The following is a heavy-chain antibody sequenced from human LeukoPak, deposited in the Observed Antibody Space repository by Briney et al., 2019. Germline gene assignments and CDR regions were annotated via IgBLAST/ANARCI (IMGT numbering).Heavy chain of an antibody. CDR2: ISAYNGNT. CDR3: ASDLGYCSGGSCYSALDDFDY. CDR1: GYTFTSYG. J-gene: IGHJ4*02. Sequence: GASVKVSCKASGYTFTSYGISWVRQAPGQGLEWMGWISAYNGNTNYAQKLQGRVTMTTDTSTSTAYMELRSLRSDDTAVYYCASDLGYCSGGSCYSALDDFDYWGQGTLVTVSS. V-gene: IGHV1-18*01. D-gene: IGHD2-15*01.